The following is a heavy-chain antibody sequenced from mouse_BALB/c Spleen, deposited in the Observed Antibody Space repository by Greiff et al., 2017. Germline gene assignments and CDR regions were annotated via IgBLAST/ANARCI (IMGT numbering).Heavy chain of an antibody. CDR1: GYSITSDYA. J-gene: IGHJ3*01. CDR3: ARPYYGNYGWFAY. CDR2: ISYSGST. V-gene: IGHV3-2*02. Sequence: EVQRVESGPGLVKPSQSLSLTCTVTGYSITSDYAWNWIRQFPGNKLEWMGYISYSGSTSYNPSLKSRISITRDTSKNRFFLQLNSVTTEDTATYYCARPYYGNYGWFAYWGQGTLVTVSA. D-gene: IGHD2-10*01.